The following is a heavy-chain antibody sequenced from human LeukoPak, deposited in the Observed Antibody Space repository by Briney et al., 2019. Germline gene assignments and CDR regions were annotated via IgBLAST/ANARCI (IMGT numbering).Heavy chain of an antibody. CDR3: ARGRVAAAGPYDY. V-gene: IGHV3-21*01. D-gene: IGHD6-13*01. CDR2: ISSSSSYI. CDR1: GFTFSSYS. J-gene: IGHJ4*02. Sequence: PGGSLRLSCAASGFTFSSYSMNWVRQAPGKGLEWVSSISSSSSYIYYADSVKGRFTISRDNAKNSLYLQINSLRAEDTAVYYCARGRVAAAGPYDYWGQGTLVTVSS.